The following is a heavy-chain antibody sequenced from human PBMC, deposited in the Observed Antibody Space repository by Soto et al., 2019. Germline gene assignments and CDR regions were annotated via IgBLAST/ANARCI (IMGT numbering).Heavy chain of an antibody. Sequence: GGSLRLSCAASGFTFSNAWMSWVRQAPGKGLEWVGHIKSKTDGGTTDYAAPVKGRFTISRDDSKNTLYLQMNSLKTEDTAVYYCTTDKAPGYFDLWGRGTLVTVSS. CDR1: GFTFSNAW. J-gene: IGHJ2*01. CDR2: IKSKTDGGTT. CDR3: TTDKAPGYFDL. V-gene: IGHV3-15*01.